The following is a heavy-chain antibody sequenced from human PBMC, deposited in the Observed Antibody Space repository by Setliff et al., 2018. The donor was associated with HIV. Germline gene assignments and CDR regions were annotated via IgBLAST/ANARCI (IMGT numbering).Heavy chain of an antibody. CDR2: VIPSFATA. Sequence: VKVSCKASGGTFKNLAISWVRQAPGQGLEWMGGVIPSFATANYAQKFQGRITITADELTSTVYMDLNSLKSEDSAVYYCANPHDGGAFDVWGQGTAVTDSS. CDR1: GGTFKNLA. CDR3: ANPHDGGAFDV. V-gene: IGHV1-69*13. J-gene: IGHJ3*01. D-gene: IGHD1-1*01.